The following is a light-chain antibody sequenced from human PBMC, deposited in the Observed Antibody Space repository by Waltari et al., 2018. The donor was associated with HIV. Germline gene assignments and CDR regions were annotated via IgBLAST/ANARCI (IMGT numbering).Light chain of an antibody. CDR1: NIHPKS. Sequence: FVLTQPPSLSVAPGKKAAISCAGDNIHPKSVHWYQQMPGQAPVLVYSDDSGRASGIPERFSGSNSGSTATLTISGLEAGDEADYYCQVWDSSSDEVFFGGGTKLTVL. V-gene: IGLV3-21*03. J-gene: IGLJ2*01. CDR2: DDS. CDR3: QVWDSSSDEVF.